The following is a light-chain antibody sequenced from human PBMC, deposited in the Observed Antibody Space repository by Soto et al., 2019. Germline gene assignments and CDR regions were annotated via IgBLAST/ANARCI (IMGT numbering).Light chain of an antibody. V-gene: IGKV1D-12*01. CDR2: AVS. CDR1: QGIYNW. Sequence: DIQMTQSPSSVSASVGDRVTITCRASQGIYNWLAWYQQKPGKAPKLLISAVSNLQSGVPSRFSGSGYGTDFTLTISSLQPEDFATYYCQHYSLYSPWTFGQGTKVEI. CDR3: QHYSLYSPWT. J-gene: IGKJ1*01.